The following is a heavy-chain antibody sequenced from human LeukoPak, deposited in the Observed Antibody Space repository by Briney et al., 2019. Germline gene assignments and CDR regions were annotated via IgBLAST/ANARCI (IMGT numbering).Heavy chain of an antibody. CDR2: INHRGST. D-gene: IGHD3-22*01. Sequence: SETLSLTCAVYGGSFSDYSWFWIRQPPGKGLECIGEINHRGSTHYNPSLKSRVTISVDTSKNQFSLKLSSVTAADTAVYYCARGLSGGYYYDSSGYRAPPYYYYGMDVWGQGTTVTVSS. CDR1: GGSFSDYS. V-gene: IGHV4-34*01. CDR3: ARGLSGGYYYDSSGYRAPPYYYYGMDV. J-gene: IGHJ6*02.